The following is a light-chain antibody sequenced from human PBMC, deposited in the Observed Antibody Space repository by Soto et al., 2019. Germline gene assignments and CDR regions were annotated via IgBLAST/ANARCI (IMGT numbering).Light chain of an antibody. Sequence: DIQLTQSPSFLSASVGDGVTITFLASQGISSYLAWYQQKPGKAPKLLIYAASTLQSGVPSRFSGSGSGTEFTLTISSLQPEDFATYYCQQLNSYPQTFGQGTRLEIK. CDR2: AAS. V-gene: IGKV1-9*01. J-gene: IGKJ5*01. CDR1: QGISSY. CDR3: QQLNSYPQT.